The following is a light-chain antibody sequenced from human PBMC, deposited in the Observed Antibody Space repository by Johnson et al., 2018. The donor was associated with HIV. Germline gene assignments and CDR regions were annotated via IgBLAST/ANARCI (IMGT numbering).Light chain of an antibody. CDR1: NSNIGNNY. Sequence: QSVLTQPPSVSAAPGQKVTISCSGSNSNIGNNYVSWYQHLPGTAPKLLINDNNKRPSGIPDRFSGSKSGTSATLAITGLQIGDEADYYCGTWDSSLSAGEYVFGTGTKVTVL. CDR2: DNN. J-gene: IGLJ1*01. V-gene: IGLV1-51*01. CDR3: GTWDSSLSAGEYV.